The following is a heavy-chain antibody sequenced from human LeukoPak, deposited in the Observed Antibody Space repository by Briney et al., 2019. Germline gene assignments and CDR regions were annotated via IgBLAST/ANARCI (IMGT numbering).Heavy chain of an antibody. J-gene: IGHJ4*02. CDR1: GGSISSGGYS. D-gene: IGHD3-3*01. CDR3: ARGVTYYDFWSGYGPLDY. V-gene: IGHV4-30-2*01. Sequence: SQTLSLTCAVSGGSISSGGYSWSWIRQPPGKGLEWIGYIYHSGSTYYNPSLKSRVTISVDTSKNQFSLKLSSVTAADTAVYYCARGVTYYDFWSGYGPLDYWGQGTLVTVSS. CDR2: IYHSGST.